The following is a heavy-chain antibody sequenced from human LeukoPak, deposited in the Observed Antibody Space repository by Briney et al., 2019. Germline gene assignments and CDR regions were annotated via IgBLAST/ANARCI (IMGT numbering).Heavy chain of an antibody. J-gene: IGHJ6*02. D-gene: IGHD6-13*01. CDR2: IYYSGST. V-gene: IGHV4-59*01. CDR3: ARGAGSWTYYYYGMDV. CDR1: GIIFRNAW. Sequence: GSLRLSCVASGIIFRNAWLSWVRQAPGKGLEWIGYIYYSGSTNYNPSLKSRVTISVDTSKNQFSLKLSSVTAADTAVYYCARGAGSWTYYYYGMDVWGQGTTVTVSS.